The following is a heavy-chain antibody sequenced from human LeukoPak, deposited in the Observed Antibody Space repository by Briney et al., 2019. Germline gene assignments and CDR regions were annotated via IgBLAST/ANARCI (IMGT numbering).Heavy chain of an antibody. CDR1: GFTFDDYA. CDR3: AKGADYGGPQGYFDL. Sequence: GGSLRLSCAASGFTFDDYATHWVRQAPGKGLEWVSLISGDGGSTYYADSVKGRFTISRDNSKNSLYLQMNSLRTEDTALYYCAKGADYGGPQGYFDLWGRGTLVTVSS. D-gene: IGHD4-23*01. CDR2: ISGDGGST. J-gene: IGHJ2*01. V-gene: IGHV3-43*02.